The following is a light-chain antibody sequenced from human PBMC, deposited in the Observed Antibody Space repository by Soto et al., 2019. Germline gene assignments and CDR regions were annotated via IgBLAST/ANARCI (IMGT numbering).Light chain of an antibody. V-gene: IGLV2-11*01. CDR2: DVD. CDR3: LSYTTSATYV. CDR1: SSDVGGYNY. Sequence: TRRRSVCGSPGQSFTISCTGTSSDVGGYNYVSWYQHHPGKAPKLMIYDVDKRPSGVPGRCSGSKSGNTASLTISGLQAEDEADYYCLSYTTSATYVFGTGTKVTV. J-gene: IGLJ1*01.